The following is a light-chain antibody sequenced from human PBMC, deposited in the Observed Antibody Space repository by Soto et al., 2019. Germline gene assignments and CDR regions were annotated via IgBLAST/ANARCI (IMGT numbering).Light chain of an antibody. Sequence: DIQMTQSPSSVSASVGDRVTLTCRASQDIGNLLAWYQQKPGKAPKLLIYFGSNLQTGVPSRFSGSGSGTDFTLTISSLQPADLATYYYQQADSFPLTFGRGTRVEIK. CDR3: QQADSFPLT. CDR2: FGS. CDR1: QDIGNL. V-gene: IGKV1-12*01. J-gene: IGKJ4*01.